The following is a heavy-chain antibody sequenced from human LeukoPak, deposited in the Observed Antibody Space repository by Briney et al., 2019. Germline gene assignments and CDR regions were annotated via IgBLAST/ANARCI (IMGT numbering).Heavy chain of an antibody. Sequence: GGSLRLSCAASGFTFSSYAMSWVRQAPGKGLEWVSAISGSGGSTYYADSVKGRFTISRDNSKNTLYLQMNSLRAEDTAVYYCAKDPGVVPAASYFDYWGQGTLVTGSS. D-gene: IGHD2-2*01. CDR3: AKDPGVVPAASYFDY. CDR2: ISGSGGST. J-gene: IGHJ4*02. CDR1: GFTFSSYA. V-gene: IGHV3-23*01.